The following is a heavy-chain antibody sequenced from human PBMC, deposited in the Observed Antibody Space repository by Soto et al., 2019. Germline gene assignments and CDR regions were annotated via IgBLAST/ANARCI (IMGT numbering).Heavy chain of an antibody. Sequence: GESLKISCKGSGYSFTSYWIGWVRQMPGKGLEWMGIIYPGDSDTRYSPSFQGQVTISADKSISTAYLQWSSLKASDTAMYYCARPSITMVRGVSYFDYWGQGTLVTVSS. CDR1: GYSFTSYW. V-gene: IGHV5-51*01. D-gene: IGHD3-10*01. J-gene: IGHJ4*02. CDR2: IYPGDSDT. CDR3: ARPSITMVRGVSYFDY.